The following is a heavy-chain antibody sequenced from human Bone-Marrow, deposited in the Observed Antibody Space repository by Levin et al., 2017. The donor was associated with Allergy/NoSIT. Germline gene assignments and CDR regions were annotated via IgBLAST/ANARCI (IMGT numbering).Heavy chain of an antibody. Sequence: GGSLRLSCAASGFTFDDYGMDWVRQVPGKGLEWVSGINWNGNKKEYADSVKGRFTITRDNANNSLYLQMNSLRDEDTAFYYCAKHRFVMSAYDCVDVWGQTILVIVSS. CDR1: GFTFDDYG. CDR3: AKHRFVMSAYDCVDV. CDR2: INWNGNKK. D-gene: IGHD2-21*02. V-gene: IGHV3-9*01. J-gene: IGHJ4*01.